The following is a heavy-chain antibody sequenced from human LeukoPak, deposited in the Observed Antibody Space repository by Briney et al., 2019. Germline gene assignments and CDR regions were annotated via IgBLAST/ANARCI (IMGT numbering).Heavy chain of an antibody. J-gene: IGHJ4*02. D-gene: IGHD5-24*01. V-gene: IGHV4-39*01. Sequence: PSETLSLTCTVSGGSISSSSYYWGWIRQPPGKGLEWIGSIYYSGSTYYNPSLKSRVTISVDTSKNQFSLKLSSVTAADTAVYYCARLRDGLGAFDYWGQGTLVTVSS. CDR2: IYYSGST. CDR1: GGSISSSSYY. CDR3: ARLRDGLGAFDY.